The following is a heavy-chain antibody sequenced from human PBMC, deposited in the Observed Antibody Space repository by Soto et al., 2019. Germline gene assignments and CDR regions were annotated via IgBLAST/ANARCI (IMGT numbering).Heavy chain of an antibody. CDR1: GFTFISFA. Sequence: PGGSLRLSCKASGFTFISFAMSWVRQAPGKGLEWVSTISGSDGSTYYADSVQGRFTISRDNSKNTLSLQMNSLRAEDTAVYYCAKDRFCSGGSCYTDYWGQGTQVTVSS. J-gene: IGHJ4*02. CDR2: ISGSDGST. CDR3: AKDRFCSGGSCYTDY. D-gene: IGHD2-15*01. V-gene: IGHV3-23*01.